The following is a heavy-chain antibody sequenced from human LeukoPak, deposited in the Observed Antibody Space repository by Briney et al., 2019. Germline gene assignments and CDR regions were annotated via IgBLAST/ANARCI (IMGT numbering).Heavy chain of an antibody. V-gene: IGHV4-31*03. CDR3: ARVPHYDYVWGSYNYFDY. CDR1: GGSISSGDYY. CDR2: IYYSGST. J-gene: IGHJ4*02. Sequence: PSETLSLTCTVSGGSISSGDYYWSWIRQHPGKGLEWIGYIYYSGSTYYNPSLKSRVTISVDTSKNQFSLKLSSVTAADTAVYYCARVPHYDYVWGSYNYFDYWGQGTLVTVSS. D-gene: IGHD3-16*01.